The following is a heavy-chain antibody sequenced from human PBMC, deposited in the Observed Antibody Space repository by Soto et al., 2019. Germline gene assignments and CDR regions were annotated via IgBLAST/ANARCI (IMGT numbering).Heavy chain of an antibody. CDR1: GGSVSSGSYY. J-gene: IGHJ4*02. V-gene: IGHV4-61*01. CDR3: ARQSIAVARNYFDY. Sequence: SETLSLTCTVSGGSVSSGSYYWSWIRQPPGKGLEWIGYIYYSGSTNYNPSLKSRVTISVDTSKNQFSLKLSSVTAADTAVYYCARQSIAVARNYFDYWGRGTLVTVSS. D-gene: IGHD6-19*01. CDR2: IYYSGST.